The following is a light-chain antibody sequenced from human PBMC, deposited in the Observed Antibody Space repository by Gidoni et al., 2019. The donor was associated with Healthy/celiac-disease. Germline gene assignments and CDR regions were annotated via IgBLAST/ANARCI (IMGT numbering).Light chain of an antibody. CDR3: QSADSSGTGVV. J-gene: IGLJ2*01. Sequence: SYELTQPPSVSVSPGQPARITCSGDALPKHYAYWYQQQPGQAPVRVIYKDSERPSGIPERFSGSSSGTTVTLTISGVQAEDEADYYCQSADSSGTGVVFGGGTKLTVL. CDR2: KDS. CDR1: ALPKHY. V-gene: IGLV3-25*03.